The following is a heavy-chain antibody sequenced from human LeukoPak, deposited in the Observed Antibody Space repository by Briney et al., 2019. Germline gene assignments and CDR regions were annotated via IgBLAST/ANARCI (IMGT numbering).Heavy chain of an antibody. D-gene: IGHD5-18*01. CDR2: FDPEEGET. J-gene: IGHJ4*02. CDR1: GYTLTEIS. V-gene: IGHV1-24*01. Sequence: ASVKDSCKVSGYTLTEISMHWVRQSPGKGLQWMGGFDPEEGETIYAQNLQGRVTMTEDTSTETAYMELSSLRSEDTAVYYCATGNYSYGYNYFDNWGQGTLVSVSS. CDR3: ATGNYSYGYNYFDN.